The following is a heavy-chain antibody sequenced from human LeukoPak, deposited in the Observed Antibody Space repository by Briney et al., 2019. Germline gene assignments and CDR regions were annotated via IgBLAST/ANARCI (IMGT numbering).Heavy chain of an antibody. D-gene: IGHD2-15*01. CDR2: ISGSGGTT. CDR3: AKPFDVVVVVAAAGASGFDY. Sequence: GGSLRLSCAASGCTFSSHAMSWVRQAPGKGLEWVSGISGSGGTTYYADSVKGRFTISRDNSKNTLHLQMNSLRAEDTAVYYCAKPFDVVVVVAAAGASGFDYWGQGTLVTVSS. CDR1: GCTFSSHA. V-gene: IGHV3-23*01. J-gene: IGHJ4*02.